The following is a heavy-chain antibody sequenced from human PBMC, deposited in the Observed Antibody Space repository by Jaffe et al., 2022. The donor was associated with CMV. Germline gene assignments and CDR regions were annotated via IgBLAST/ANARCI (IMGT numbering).Heavy chain of an antibody. CDR2: IIPILGIA. CDR1: GGTFSSYA. Sequence: QVQLVQSGAEVKKPGSSVKVSCKASGGTFSSYAISWVRQAPGQGLEWMGRIIPILGIANYAQKFQGRVTITADKSTSTAYMELSSLRSEDTAVYYCARGNKMATQSGVDYYMDVWGKGTTVTVSS. J-gene: IGHJ6*03. CDR3: ARGNKMATQSGVDYYMDV. V-gene: IGHV1-69*09. D-gene: IGHD5-12*01.